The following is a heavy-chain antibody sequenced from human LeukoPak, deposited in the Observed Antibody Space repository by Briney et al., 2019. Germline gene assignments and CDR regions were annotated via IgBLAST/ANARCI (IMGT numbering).Heavy chain of an antibody. Sequence: NPSETLSLTCTVSGGSISSSISYWGWIRQPPGKGLEWIGSIYYSGSTNYNPSLKSRVTISVGTSKNQFSLKLSSLTAADTAVYYCAREGAFKGGGFDLWGRGTLVTVSS. V-gene: IGHV4-39*07. CDR1: GGSISSSISY. D-gene: IGHD3-16*01. CDR2: IYYSGST. J-gene: IGHJ2*01. CDR3: AREGAFKGGGFDL.